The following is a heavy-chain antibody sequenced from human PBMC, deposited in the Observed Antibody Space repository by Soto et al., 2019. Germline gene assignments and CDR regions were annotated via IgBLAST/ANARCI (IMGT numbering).Heavy chain of an antibody. J-gene: IGHJ6*02. CDR1: GGTPSNSA. Sequence: QVHLLLQSGAEVKKPGSSVKVSCKASGGTPSNSAISWVRQAPGQGLEWMGGIIPVFGLVKYAQNFQGRVTITADESTNTAYMELISPRPEDTAVYYCAGGRIVVVGSRAYYGMDVWGQGTTVTVSS. CDR3: AGGRIVVVGSRAYYGMDV. D-gene: IGHD3-22*01. V-gene: IGHV1-69*01. CDR2: IIPVFGLV.